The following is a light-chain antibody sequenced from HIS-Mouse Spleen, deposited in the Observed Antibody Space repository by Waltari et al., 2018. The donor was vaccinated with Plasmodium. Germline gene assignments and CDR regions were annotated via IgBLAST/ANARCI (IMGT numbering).Light chain of an antibody. V-gene: IGKV3-15*01. J-gene: IGKJ3*01. CDR3: QQYNNWSFT. CDR1: QSVSSN. Sequence: EIVMTQSPATLSVSPGERATLSCRASQSVSSNLAWYQQKPGQAPRLLVYGASTRATGIPAWFSGSGSGTEFTLTICSLQSEDFAVYYCQQYNNWSFTFGPGTQVDIK. CDR2: GAS.